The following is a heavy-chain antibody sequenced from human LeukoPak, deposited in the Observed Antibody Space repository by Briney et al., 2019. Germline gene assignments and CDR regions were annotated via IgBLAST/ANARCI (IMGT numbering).Heavy chain of an antibody. D-gene: IGHD2-21*01. Sequence: ASVKVSCKASGYTFTDYYMHWVRQAPGQGLEWMGWINPNSGGTSYAQNFQGRVTMTRYTSISTAYMELSWLRSDVTAVYYCAPGEKIVVGVLINLYFDYWGQGTLVTVSS. CDR2: INPNSGGT. CDR3: APGEKIVVGVLINLYFDY. V-gene: IGHV1-2*02. CDR1: GYTFTDYY. J-gene: IGHJ4*02.